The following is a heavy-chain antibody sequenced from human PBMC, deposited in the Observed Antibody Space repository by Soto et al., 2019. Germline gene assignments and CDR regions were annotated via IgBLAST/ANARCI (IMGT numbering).Heavy chain of an antibody. V-gene: IGHV4-31*03. CDR1: GGSLSSRGYY. D-gene: IGHD3-22*01. CDR3: ARAYEYDATLTDAFDI. CDR2: IFHSGSP. Sequence: QVQLQESGPGLVKPSQTLSLTCTVSGGSLSSRGYYWTWIRQHPGKGLEWIGYIFHSGSPYYNPSLKSRVSLSVDTSKNPFSRERSSVSAADPAVYSCARAYEYDATLTDAFDIWGQGTMVTVSS. J-gene: IGHJ3*02.